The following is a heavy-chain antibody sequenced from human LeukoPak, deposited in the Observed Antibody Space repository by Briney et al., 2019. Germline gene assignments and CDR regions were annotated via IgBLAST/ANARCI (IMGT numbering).Heavy chain of an antibody. CDR2: ISSSGSTI. D-gene: IGHD3-9*01. Sequence: GGSLRLSCAASGFSFGNHAMIWVRQAAGKGLEWISYISSSGSTIYYADSVKGRFTISRDNAKNSLYLQMNSLRAEDTAIYYCARGGAPYFDWCFDYWGQGTLVTVSS. CDR3: ARGGAPYFDWCFDY. J-gene: IGHJ4*02. CDR1: GFSFGNHA. V-gene: IGHV3-48*03.